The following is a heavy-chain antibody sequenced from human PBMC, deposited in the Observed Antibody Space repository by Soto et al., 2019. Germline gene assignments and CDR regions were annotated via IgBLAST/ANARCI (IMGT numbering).Heavy chain of an antibody. Sequence: GGSLRLSCAASGFTFSSYSMNWVRQAPGKGLEWVSYISSSSSTIYYADSVKGRFTISRDNAKNSLYLQMNSLRAEDTAVYYCARFYYDILKGFDPWGQGTLVTVSS. D-gene: IGHD3-9*01. CDR3: ARFYYDILKGFDP. CDR1: GFTFSSYS. J-gene: IGHJ5*02. V-gene: IGHV3-48*01. CDR2: ISSSSSTI.